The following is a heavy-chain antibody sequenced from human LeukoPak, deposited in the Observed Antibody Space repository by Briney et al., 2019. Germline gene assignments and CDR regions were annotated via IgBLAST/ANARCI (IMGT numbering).Heavy chain of an antibody. J-gene: IGHJ6*02. CDR3: ARDGRLYGMDV. CDR1: GFTFSSYD. D-gene: IGHD2-15*01. V-gene: IGHV3-13*01. Sequence: QPGGSLRLSFAASGFTFSSYDMHGVPHATGKGLEWVSAIGTAGDTYYPGSVKGRFTISTKNANNSLYLQMNSLSAGDTAVYYCARDGRLYGMDVWGQGTTVTVSS. CDR2: IGTAGDT.